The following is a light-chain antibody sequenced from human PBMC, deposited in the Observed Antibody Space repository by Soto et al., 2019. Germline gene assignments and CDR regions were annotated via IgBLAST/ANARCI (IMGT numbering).Light chain of an antibody. V-gene: IGKV1-13*02. J-gene: IGKJ4*01. CDR2: DAS. CDR1: QGISSA. Sequence: AIQLTQSPSSLSASVGDRVTITCRASQGISSALAWYQQKPGKAPKLLNYDASSLESVVPSRFSGSGSGTDFTLTISSLQPEDFATDYCQQFNSYPLTFGGGTKVEIK. CDR3: QQFNSYPLT.